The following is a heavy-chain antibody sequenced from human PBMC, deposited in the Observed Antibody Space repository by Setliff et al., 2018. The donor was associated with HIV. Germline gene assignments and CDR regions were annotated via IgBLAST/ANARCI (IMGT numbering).Heavy chain of an antibody. D-gene: IGHD3-22*01. CDR3: ARAGIVVVRSSFGAFDI. V-gene: IGHV3-7*03. CDR2: IKGDGSAE. Sequence: HLGGSLRLSCAASGFTFSTSWMTWVRQAPGQGLEWVANIKGDGSAEYYVDSAKGRFTISRDNAKNSLYLQMNSLRAEDTAVYYCARAGIVVVRSSFGAFDIWGQGTMVTVSS. J-gene: IGHJ3*02. CDR1: GFTFSTSW.